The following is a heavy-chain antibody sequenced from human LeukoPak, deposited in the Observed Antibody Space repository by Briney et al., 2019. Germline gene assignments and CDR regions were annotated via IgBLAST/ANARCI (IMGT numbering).Heavy chain of an antibody. D-gene: IGHD3-10*01. Sequence: PSQTLSLTCTFSGGSISSGGYYWSWIRQHPGKGLEWIGYIYYSGSTYYNPSLKSRVTISVDTSKNQFSLKLSSVTAADTAVYYCARSYGSGSAGYDYWCQGTLVIVSS. CDR2: IYYSGST. CDR3: ARSYGSGSAGYDY. CDR1: GGSISSGGYY. J-gene: IGHJ4*02. V-gene: IGHV4-31*03.